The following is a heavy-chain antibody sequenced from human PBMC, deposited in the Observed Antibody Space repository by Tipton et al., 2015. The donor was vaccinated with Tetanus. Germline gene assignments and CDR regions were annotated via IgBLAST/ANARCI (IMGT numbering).Heavy chain of an antibody. J-gene: IGHJ4*02. CDR3: AKALYGGCDY. V-gene: IGHV3-23*01. Sequence: GSLRLSCAASGFTVSSNYMSWVRQAPGKGLECVSSISGSGRTTSYADSVKGRFTISRDNSKNTLYLQMNSLRAEDTAVHYCAKALYGGCDYWGQGTLVTVSS. CDR1: GFTVSSNY. CDR2: ISGSGRTT. D-gene: IGHD3-16*01.